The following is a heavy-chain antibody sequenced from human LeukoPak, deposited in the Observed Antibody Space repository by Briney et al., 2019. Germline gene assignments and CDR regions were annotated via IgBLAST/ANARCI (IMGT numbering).Heavy chain of an antibody. CDR1: GGAFSSFA. CDR3: ARGGETTVIPFYFYYMDV. Sequence: SVKVSCKASGGAFSSFAISWVRQAPGQGLEWMGGIIPAINTTNYAQKFQGRATVTTDESTSTAYMELSSLKSEDTAVYYCARGGETTVIPFYFYYMDVWGKGTTVTVSS. V-gene: IGHV1-69*05. D-gene: IGHD4-17*01. CDR2: IIPAINTT. J-gene: IGHJ6*03.